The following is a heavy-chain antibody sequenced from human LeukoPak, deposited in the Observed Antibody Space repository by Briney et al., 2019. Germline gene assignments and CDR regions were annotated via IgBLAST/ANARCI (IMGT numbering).Heavy chain of an antibody. Sequence: GGSLRLSCAASGFNFSNYVMVWVRQAPGKALEWVSAFSGSGGHAYHADAVEGRFSISRDTSKNTLYLQMNSLRAEDMALYYCAKGGGRTNYYYMDVWGKGTTVTVSS. CDR3: AKGGGRTNYYYMDV. CDR1: GFNFSNYV. J-gene: IGHJ6*03. CDR2: FSGSGGHA. V-gene: IGHV3-23*01. D-gene: IGHD1-1*01.